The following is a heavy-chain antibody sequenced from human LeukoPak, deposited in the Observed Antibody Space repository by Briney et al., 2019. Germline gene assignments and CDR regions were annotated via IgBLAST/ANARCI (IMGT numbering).Heavy chain of an antibody. CDR3: ARDVGIAVAGRNWFDP. Sequence: SVKVSCKASGDTFSSYAISWVRQAPGQGLEWMGGIIPIFGTANYAQKFQGRVTITADESTSAAYMELSRLRSEDTAVYYCARDVGIAVAGRNWFDPWGQGTLVTVSS. CDR1: GDTFSSYA. CDR2: IIPIFGTA. V-gene: IGHV1-69*01. D-gene: IGHD6-19*01. J-gene: IGHJ5*02.